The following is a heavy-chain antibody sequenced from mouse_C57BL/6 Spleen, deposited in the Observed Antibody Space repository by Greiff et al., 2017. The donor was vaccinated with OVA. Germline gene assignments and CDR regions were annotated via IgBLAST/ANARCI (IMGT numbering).Heavy chain of an antibody. D-gene: IGHD3-2*02. CDR3: ARGGQLRLWFAY. CDR2: INPNNGGT. CDR1: GYTFTDYN. Sequence: VQLKESGPELVKPGASVKMSCKASGYTFTDYNMHWVKQSHGKSLEWIGYINPNNGGTSYNQKFKGKATLTVNKSSSTAYMELRSLTSEDSAVYYCARGGQLRLWFAYWGQGTLVTVSA. V-gene: IGHV1-22*01. J-gene: IGHJ3*01.